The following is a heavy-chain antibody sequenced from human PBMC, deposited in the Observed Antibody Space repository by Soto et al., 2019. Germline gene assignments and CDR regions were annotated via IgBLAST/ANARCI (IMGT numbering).Heavy chain of an antibody. CDR2: IRANDESI. CDR3: ARETLRDAIDI. CDR1: GFDFRSYE. Sequence: PGGSLSLSCVASGFDFRSYEMNWVRQAPGKGLEWVSNIRANDESIYYADSVKGRVSVSRDNDKNSLFLEMNSLRVDDTAVYYCARETLRDAIDIWGQGTMVTVSS. V-gene: IGHV3-48*03. J-gene: IGHJ3*02.